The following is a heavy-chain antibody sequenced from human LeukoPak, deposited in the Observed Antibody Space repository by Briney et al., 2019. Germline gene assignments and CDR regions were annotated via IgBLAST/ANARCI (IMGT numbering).Heavy chain of an antibody. CDR2: ISSSSSYI. Sequence: KPGGSLILSCAASGFTFSSYSMNWVRQAPGKGLEWVSSISSSSSYIYYADSVKGRFTISRDNAKNSLYLQMNSLRAEDTAVYYCAGLYDSSGYHDYWGQGTLVTVSS. CDR1: GFTFSSYS. J-gene: IGHJ4*02. CDR3: AGLYDSSGYHDY. D-gene: IGHD3-22*01. V-gene: IGHV3-21*01.